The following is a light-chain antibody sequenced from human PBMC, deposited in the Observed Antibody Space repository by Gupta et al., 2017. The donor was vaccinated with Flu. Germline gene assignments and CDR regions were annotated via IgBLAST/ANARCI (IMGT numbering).Light chain of an antibody. CDR3: QVWDSSSDLVV. V-gene: IGLV3-21*02. J-gene: IGLJ2*01. Sequence: SYVLTQPPSVSVAPGQTAKITCGGDNIGSKTVHWYQQKTGQAPVLVLYDDSDRPSGIPGRFSGSNSGDTATLTISRVEAGDAADYYCQVWDSSSDLVVFGGGTKLTVL. CDR1: NIGSKT. CDR2: DDS.